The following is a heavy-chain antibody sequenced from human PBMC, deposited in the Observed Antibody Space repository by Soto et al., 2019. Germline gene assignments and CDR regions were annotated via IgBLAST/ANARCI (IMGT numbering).Heavy chain of an antibody. CDR3: ARTDRDFYDLDV. Sequence: EVQLVESGGGLVQPGGTLRLSCEASGFTFRNYDMHWVRQGTGKGPEWVSGISAAGDPDYADSVKGRFTISLKNAKNSFFLQMNCLSVAATAVYYCARTDRDFYDLDVWGLGPTVIVSS. J-gene: IGHJ6*02. CDR2: ISAAGDP. CDR1: GFTFRNYD. V-gene: IGHV3-13*05.